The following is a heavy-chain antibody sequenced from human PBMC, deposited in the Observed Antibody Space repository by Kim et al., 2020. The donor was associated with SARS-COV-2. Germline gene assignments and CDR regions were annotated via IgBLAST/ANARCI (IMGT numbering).Heavy chain of an antibody. Sequence: SQTLSLPCAISGDRVSSNSGWNWIRQSPSRGLEWLGRTYYKSKWYNDYAVSVKSRISINPDTSKNQFSLQLNSVTPEDTAVYFCARDYQWLGSFDPWGQGTLVTVSS. CDR2: TYYKSKWYN. D-gene: IGHD6-19*01. J-gene: IGHJ5*02. CDR1: GDRVSSNSG. V-gene: IGHV6-1*01. CDR3: ARDYQWLGSFDP.